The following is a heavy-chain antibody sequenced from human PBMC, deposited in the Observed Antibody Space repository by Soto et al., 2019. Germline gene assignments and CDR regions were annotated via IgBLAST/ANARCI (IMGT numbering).Heavy chain of an antibody. J-gene: IGHJ5*02. CDR1: GGSGSSNY. Sequence: PSETLSLTCTVSGGSGSSNYWTWIRQPAGKGLEWIGRMYISGTTDYNPSLRGRVTMSVDTSKNHFSLTLTSVTAADTAVYYCARERAAPSWIDPWGRGTLVTVSS. D-gene: IGHD6-6*01. V-gene: IGHV4-4*07. CDR3: ARERAAPSWIDP. CDR2: MYISGTT.